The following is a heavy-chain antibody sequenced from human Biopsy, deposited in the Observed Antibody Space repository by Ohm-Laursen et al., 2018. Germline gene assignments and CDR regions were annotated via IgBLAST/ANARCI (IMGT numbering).Heavy chain of an antibody. CDR1: GGYISHYY. V-gene: IGHV4-4*07. J-gene: IGHJ5*02. CDR3: ARAPPLSRGVVESWFDP. D-gene: IGHD3-10*01. CDR2: IYITGKT. Sequence: SQTLSLTCTVSGGYISHYYWTWIRQPAGQGLEWIGRIYITGKTHYNPSLKSRVTMSVDSSKKQFSLKLKSVTAADTAIYYCARAPPLSRGVVESWFDPWGQGILVTVSS.